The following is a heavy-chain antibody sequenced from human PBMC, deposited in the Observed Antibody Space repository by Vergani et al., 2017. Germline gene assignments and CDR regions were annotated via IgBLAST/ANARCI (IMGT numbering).Heavy chain of an antibody. J-gene: IGHJ5*02. Sequence: QLQLQESGPGLVKPSATLSLTCSVSGSSIRSSNYYWGWIRQPPGKVLEWIASIYYSGSTYYNPSLKRRVTISVDTSKNQFSLKLGSVTAAATAVYFCAGHSTVEWLVKLGWIDPWGQGILVTVSS. CDR3: AGHSTVEWLVKLGWIDP. CDR1: GSSIRSSNYY. CDR2: IYYSGST. V-gene: IGHV4-39*01. D-gene: IGHD6-19*01.